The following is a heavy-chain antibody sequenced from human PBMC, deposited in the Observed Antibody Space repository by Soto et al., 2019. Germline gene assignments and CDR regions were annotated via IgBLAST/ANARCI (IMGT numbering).Heavy chain of an antibody. J-gene: IGHJ4*02. CDR3: ARGSGYYRNFDS. CDR1: GGSITSGGYS. V-gene: IGHV4-31*02. D-gene: IGHD3-3*01. Sequence: QVQLQESGPGLVKPSQTLSLTCSVSGGSITSGGYSWTWIRHQPGKALQWIGYVFDSGKTYYNPSLKGRITISVDTAKNLFSLELSSVTAADTAVYFCARGSGYYRNFDSWGQGTLVSVSS. CDR2: VFDSGKT.